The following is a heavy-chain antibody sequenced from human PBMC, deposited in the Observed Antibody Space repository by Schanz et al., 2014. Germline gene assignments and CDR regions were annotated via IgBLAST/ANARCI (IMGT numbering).Heavy chain of an antibody. D-gene: IGHD2-15*01. Sequence: EVQLVASGGGLVQPGGSLRLSCAASGFAVDNYYMSCVRQAPGRGLEWVSIIFTDGRTYYADSVKGRFTISRDSSKNTLFLQMNSLRTEDTAVYYCARLDPYSRSGTCTRAFDFWGQGTLVTVSS. V-gene: IGHV3-66*02. CDR1: GFAVDNYY. CDR2: IFTDGRT. J-gene: IGHJ4*02. CDR3: ARLDPYSRSGTCTRAFDF.